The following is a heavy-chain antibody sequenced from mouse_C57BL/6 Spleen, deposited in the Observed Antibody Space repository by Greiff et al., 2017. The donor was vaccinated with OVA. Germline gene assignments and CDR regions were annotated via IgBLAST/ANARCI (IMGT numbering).Heavy chain of an antibody. CDR3: ARPGYYSYVAMDY. CDR1: GFTFSDYG. V-gene: IGHV5-17*01. CDR2: ISSGSSTI. D-gene: IGHD2-3*01. J-gene: IGHJ4*01. Sequence: EVQLVESGGGLVKPGGSLKLSCAASGFTFSDYGMHWVRQAPEKGLEWVAYISSGSSTIYYADTVKGRFTISRDNAKNTLFLPMTSLRSEDTAMYYWARPGYYSYVAMDYWGQGTSGTVSS.